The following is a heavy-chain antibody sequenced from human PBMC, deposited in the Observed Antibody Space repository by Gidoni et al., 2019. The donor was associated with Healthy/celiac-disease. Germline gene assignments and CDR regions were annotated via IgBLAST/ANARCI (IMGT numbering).Heavy chain of an antibody. CDR2: IWYDGSNK. CDR3: AREFPGSSGWYPYYFDY. Sequence: QVQLVESGGGVVQPGRSLRLSCAASGFTFSTYGMHWVRQAPGKGLEWVAVIWYDGSNKYYADSVKGRFTISRDNSKNTLYLQMNSLRAEDTAVYYCAREFPGSSGWYPYYFDYWGQGTLVTVSS. CDR1: GFTFSTYG. D-gene: IGHD6-19*01. J-gene: IGHJ4*02. V-gene: IGHV3-33*01.